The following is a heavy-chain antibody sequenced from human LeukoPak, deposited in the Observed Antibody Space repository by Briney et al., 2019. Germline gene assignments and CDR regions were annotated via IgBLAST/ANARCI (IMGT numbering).Heavy chain of an antibody. CDR2: ISYDGSNK. J-gene: IGHJ2*01. CDR3: AKGRCSSGWNWYFDL. Sequence: GGSLRLSCAASGFTFSSYGMHWVRQAPGKGLEWVAVISYDGSNKDYADSVKGRFTISRDNSKNTLYLQMNSLRAEDTAVYYCAKGRCSSGWNWYFDLWGRGTLVTVSS. D-gene: IGHD6-19*01. CDR1: GFTFSSYG. V-gene: IGHV3-30*18.